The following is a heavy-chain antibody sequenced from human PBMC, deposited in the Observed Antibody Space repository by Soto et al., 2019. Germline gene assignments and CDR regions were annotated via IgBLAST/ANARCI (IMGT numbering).Heavy chain of an antibody. CDR3: ARDRCSSTSCYFYYYYGMDV. D-gene: IGHD2-2*01. J-gene: IGHJ6*02. CDR2: ISYDGSNK. CDR1: GFTFSSYA. V-gene: IGHV3-30-3*01. Sequence: QPGGSLRLSCAASGFTFSSYAMHWVRQAPGKGLEWVAVISYDGSNKYYADSVKGRFTISRDNSKNTLYLQMNSLRAEDTAVYYCARDRCSSTSCYFYYYYGMDVWGQGTTVTVSS.